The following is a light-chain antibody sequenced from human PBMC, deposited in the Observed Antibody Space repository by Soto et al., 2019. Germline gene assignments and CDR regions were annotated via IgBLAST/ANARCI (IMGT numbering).Light chain of an antibody. CDR2: GAS. CDR1: QSVSGNS. CDR3: QQYGSSRDT. Sequence: EIVLTQSPGTLSLSPGDRATLSCRASQSVSGNSLAWYQHKPGQAPRLLIYGASNRATGTPDKFGGSGSGTDFTLTISRLEPEDFAVYYCQQYGSSRDTFGQGTKLEIK. J-gene: IGKJ2*01. V-gene: IGKV3-20*01.